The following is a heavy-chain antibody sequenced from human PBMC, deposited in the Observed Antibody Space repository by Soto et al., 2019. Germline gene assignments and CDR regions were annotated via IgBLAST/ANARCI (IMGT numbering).Heavy chain of an antibody. V-gene: IGHV3-11*06. CDR1: GFTFSDYY. CDR3: ARGGYNYGTDY. Sequence: GSLRLSCAASGFTFSDYYMSWIRQAPGKGLEWISYISSSSSYTNYADSVKGRFTISRDNAKNSLYLQMDSLRAEDTAVYYCARGGYNYGTDYWGQGTLVTVSS. CDR2: ISSSSSYT. J-gene: IGHJ4*02. D-gene: IGHD5-18*01.